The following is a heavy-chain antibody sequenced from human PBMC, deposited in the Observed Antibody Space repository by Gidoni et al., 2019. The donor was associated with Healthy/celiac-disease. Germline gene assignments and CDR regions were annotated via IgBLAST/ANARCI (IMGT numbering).Heavy chain of an antibody. CDR2: ISYDGSNK. D-gene: IGHD1-26*01. J-gene: IGHJ6*02. Sequence: QVQLVESGGGVVQPGRSLRLSCAASGFTFSSYGMHWVRQAPGKGLEWVAVISYDGSNKYYADSVKGRFTISRDNSKNTLYLQMNSLRAEDTAVYYCAKEGYSGSYYYGMDVWGQGTTVTVSS. CDR3: AKEGYSGSYYYGMDV. CDR1: GFTFSSYG. V-gene: IGHV3-30*18.